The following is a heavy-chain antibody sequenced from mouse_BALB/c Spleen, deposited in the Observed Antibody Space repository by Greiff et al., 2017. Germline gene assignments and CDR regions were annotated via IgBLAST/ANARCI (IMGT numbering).Heavy chain of an antibody. D-gene: IGHD2-3*01. V-gene: IGHV2-6-7*01. Sequence: VQLQESGPGLVAPSQSLSITCTVSGFSLTGYGVNWVRQPPGKGLEWLGMIWGDGSTDYNSALKSRLSISKDNSKSQVFLKMNSLQTDDTARYYCARPDGYQTPWFAYWGQGTLVTVSA. CDR1: GFSLTGYG. CDR2: IWGDGST. J-gene: IGHJ3*01. CDR3: ARPDGYQTPWFAY.